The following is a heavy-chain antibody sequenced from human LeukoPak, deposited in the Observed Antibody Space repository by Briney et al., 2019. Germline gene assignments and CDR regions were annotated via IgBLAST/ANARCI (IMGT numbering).Heavy chain of an antibody. CDR2: ISYDGSNK. J-gene: IGHJ3*02. V-gene: IGHV3-30*18. CDR3: AKPTSRTDAFDI. CDR1: GFTFSSYG. D-gene: IGHD1-1*01. Sequence: GRSLRLSCAASGFTFSSYGMHWVRQAPGKGLEWVAVISYDGSNKYYADSVKGRFTISRDNSKNTLYLQMNSLRAEDTAVYYCAKPTSRTDAFDIWGQGTMITVSS.